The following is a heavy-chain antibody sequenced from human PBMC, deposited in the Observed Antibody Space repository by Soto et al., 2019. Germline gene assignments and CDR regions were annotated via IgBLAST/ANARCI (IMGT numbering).Heavy chain of an antibody. V-gene: IGHV5-10-1*01. Sequence: GESLKISCKGSGYSFTSYWISWVRQMPGKGLEWMGRIDPSDSYTNYSPSFQGHVTISADKSISTAYLQWSSLKASDTAMYYCATSVAGNYYYYGMDVWGQGTTVTVSS. CDR1: GYSFTSYW. CDR2: IDPSDSYT. CDR3: ATSVAGNYYYYGMDV. D-gene: IGHD6-19*01. J-gene: IGHJ6*02.